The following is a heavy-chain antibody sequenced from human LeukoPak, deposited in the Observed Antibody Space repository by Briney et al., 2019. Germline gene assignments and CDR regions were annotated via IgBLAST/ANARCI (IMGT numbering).Heavy chain of an antibody. J-gene: IGHJ5*02. CDR3: ARAVSYYYDSSGLNWFDP. D-gene: IGHD3-22*01. V-gene: IGHV3-21*01. CDR2: ISSSSSYI. CDR1: GFTFSSYS. Sequence: GGSLRLSCAASGFTFSSYSMNWVRQAPGKGLEWVSSISSSSSYIYYAASVKGRFTISRDNAKNSLYLQMNSLRAEDTAVYYCARAVSYYYDSSGLNWFDPWGQGTLVTVSS.